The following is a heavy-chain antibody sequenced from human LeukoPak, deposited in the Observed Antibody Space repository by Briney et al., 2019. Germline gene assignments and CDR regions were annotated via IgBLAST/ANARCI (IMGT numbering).Heavy chain of an antibody. CDR2: VYHTGST. V-gene: IGHV4-61*01. D-gene: IGHD6-19*01. J-gene: IGHJ5*02. CDR1: GDPVSRGSYY. Sequence: PSETLSLTCTVFGDPVSRGSYYWSWIRQPPGKELEWIGYVYHTGSTNYNPSLKSRVTISVDTSKNEFSLKMTSVTAADTAVYYCARGFASGWYSRYDPWGQGTLVTVSS. CDR3: ARGFASGWYSRYDP.